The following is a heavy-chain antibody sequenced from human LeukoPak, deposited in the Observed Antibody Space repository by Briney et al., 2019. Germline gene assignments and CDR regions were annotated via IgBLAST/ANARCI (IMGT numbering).Heavy chain of an antibody. V-gene: IGHV3-48*02. CDR3: ASSGSYRFDY. J-gene: IGHJ4*02. D-gene: IGHD1-26*01. CDR1: GFTFSSYT. CDR2: ITASGTAM. Sequence: GGSLRLSCAASGFTFSSYTMNWVRQAPGKGLEWVSHITASGTAMFYADSVKGRFTISRDNAKNSLYLQMNSLRDEDTAVYYCASSGSYRFDYWGQGTLVTVSS.